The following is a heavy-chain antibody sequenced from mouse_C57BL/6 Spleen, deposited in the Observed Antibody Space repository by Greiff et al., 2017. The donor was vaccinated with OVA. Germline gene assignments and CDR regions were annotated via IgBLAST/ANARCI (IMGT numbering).Heavy chain of an antibody. Sequence: QVQLQQPGAELVKPGASVKLSCKASGYTFTSYWMQWVKQRPGQGLEWIGEIDPSDSYTNYNRKFKGKATLTVATTSSTAYRQLSSLTSEDAAVYNGARGKLGRFAYWGQGTLVTVSA. V-gene: IGHV1-50*01. CDR2: IDPSDSYT. D-gene: IGHD4-1*01. CDR1: GYTFTSYW. J-gene: IGHJ3*01. CDR3: ARGKLGRFAY.